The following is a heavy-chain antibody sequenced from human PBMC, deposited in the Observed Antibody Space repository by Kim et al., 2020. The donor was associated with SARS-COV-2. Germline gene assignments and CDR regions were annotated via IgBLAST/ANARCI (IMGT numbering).Heavy chain of an antibody. V-gene: IGHV1-2*02. J-gene: IGHJ4*02. Sequence: QKFQGRVTMTRDTSISTAYMELSRLRSDDTAVYYCARGRLAGRRGYYFDYWGQGTLVTVSS. D-gene: IGHD6-13*01. CDR3: ARGRLAGRRGYYFDY.